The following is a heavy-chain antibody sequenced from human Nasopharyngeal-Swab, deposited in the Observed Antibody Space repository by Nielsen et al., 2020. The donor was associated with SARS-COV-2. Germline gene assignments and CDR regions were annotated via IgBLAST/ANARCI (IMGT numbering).Heavy chain of an antibody. D-gene: IGHD6-6*01. CDR2: INHSGST. CDR3: ARGAHSSSSGGGNWFDP. J-gene: IGHJ5*02. Sequence: WIRQPPGKGLEWIGEINHSGSTNYNPSLKSRVTISVDTTKNQFSLKLSSVTAADTVVYYCARGAHSSSSGGGNWFDPWGQGTLVTVSS. V-gene: IGHV4-34*01.